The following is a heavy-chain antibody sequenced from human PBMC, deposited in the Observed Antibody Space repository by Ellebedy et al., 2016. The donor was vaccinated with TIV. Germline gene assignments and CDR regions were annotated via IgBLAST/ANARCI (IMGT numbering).Heavy chain of an antibody. CDR2: ITSDGSST. CDR3: ATLTRWYGDYGGLDGLDF. Sequence: GESLKISXAASGFTFSSFCMHWVRQAPGKGLVWVSRITSDGSSTSYADFVKGRFTISRDNAKNTLYLQMNSLIAEDTAVYYCATLTRWYGDYGGLDGLDFWGQGTTVTVSS. J-gene: IGHJ6*02. D-gene: IGHD4-17*01. CDR1: GFTFSSFC. V-gene: IGHV3-74*01.